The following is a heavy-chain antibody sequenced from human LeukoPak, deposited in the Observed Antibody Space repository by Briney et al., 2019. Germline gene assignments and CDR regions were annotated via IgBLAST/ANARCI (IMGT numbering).Heavy chain of an antibody. V-gene: IGHV4-38-2*02. D-gene: IGHD1-14*01. Sequence: SETLSLTCTDSGYSISSGYYWGWIRQPPGKGLEWIGSIYHSGSTYYNPSLKSRVTISVDTSKNQFSLKLSSVTAADTAVYYCVRSRSGSGSWSFEYWGQGTLVTVSS. CDR3: VRSRSGSGSWSFEY. CDR1: GYSISSGYY. J-gene: IGHJ4*02. CDR2: IYHSGST.